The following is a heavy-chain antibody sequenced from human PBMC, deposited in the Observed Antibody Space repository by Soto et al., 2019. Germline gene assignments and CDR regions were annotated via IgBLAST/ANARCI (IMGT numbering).Heavy chain of an antibody. Sequence: GGSLRLSCAASGFTFSSYSMNWVRQAPGKGLEWVSSISSSSSYIYYADSVKVRFTISRDNAKNSLYLQMNSLRAEDTAVYYCATTTVTTSYYYYGMDVWGQGTTVTVSS. CDR2: ISSSSSYI. J-gene: IGHJ6*02. V-gene: IGHV3-21*01. CDR1: GFTFSSYS. CDR3: ATTTVTTSYYYYGMDV. D-gene: IGHD4-4*01.